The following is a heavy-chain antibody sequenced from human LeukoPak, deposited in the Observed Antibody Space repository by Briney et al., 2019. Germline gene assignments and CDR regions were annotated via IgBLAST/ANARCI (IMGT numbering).Heavy chain of an antibody. CDR3: SRRAYDYVWGSYRYYFDY. CDR1: GGSISSYY. J-gene: IGHJ4*02. Sequence: PSETLSLTCTVSGGSISSYYWSWIRQPPGKGLEWIGYIHYSGSTNYNPSLKSRVTIPVDQSKNQFSLKLSSVTAADAAVYYWSRRAYDYVWGSYRYYFDYWGQGTLVTVSS. D-gene: IGHD3-16*02. V-gene: IGHV4-59*08. CDR2: IHYSGST.